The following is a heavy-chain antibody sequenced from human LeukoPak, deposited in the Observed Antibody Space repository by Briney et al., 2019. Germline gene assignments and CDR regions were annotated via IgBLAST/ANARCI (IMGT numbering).Heavy chain of an antibody. CDR1: GFTFSSYA. CDR3: ARAAGGYDFFDY. CDR2: ISSSSSYI. Sequence: GGSLRLSCAASGFTFSSYAMSWVRQAPGKGLEWVSSISSSSSYIYYADSVKGRFTISRDNAKNSLYLQMNSLRAEDTAVYYCARAAGGYDFFDYWGQGTLVTVSS. J-gene: IGHJ4*02. V-gene: IGHV3-21*01. D-gene: IGHD5-12*01.